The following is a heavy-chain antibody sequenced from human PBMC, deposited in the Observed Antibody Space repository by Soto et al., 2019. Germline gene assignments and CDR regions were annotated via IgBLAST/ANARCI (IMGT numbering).Heavy chain of an antibody. Sequence: GASVKVSCKASGYTFTSYAMHWVRQAPGQRLEWMGWINAGNGNTKYSQKFQGRVTMTRDTSASTAYMELSSLRSEDTAVYYCAREYCSGGSCYGPYDAFDIWGQGTMVTVSS. CDR2: INAGNGNT. CDR3: AREYCSGGSCYGPYDAFDI. CDR1: GYTFTSYA. D-gene: IGHD2-15*01. J-gene: IGHJ3*02. V-gene: IGHV1-3*01.